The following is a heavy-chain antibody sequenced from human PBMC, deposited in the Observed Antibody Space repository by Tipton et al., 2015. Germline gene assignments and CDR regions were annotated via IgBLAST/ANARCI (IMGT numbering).Heavy chain of an antibody. Sequence: SLRLSCVASGFSFSDYGIHWVRLAPGMGLEWVALVSHDGSNTYYVDSVKGRFTVSRDNSKNTLYLQMDNLRPDDTAVYYCAKDPGILYVITQATWFDPWGQGALVTVSS. CDR1: GFSFSDYG. V-gene: IGHV3-30*18. CDR3: AKDPGILYVITQATWFDP. D-gene: IGHD3-22*01. CDR2: VSHDGSNT. J-gene: IGHJ5*02.